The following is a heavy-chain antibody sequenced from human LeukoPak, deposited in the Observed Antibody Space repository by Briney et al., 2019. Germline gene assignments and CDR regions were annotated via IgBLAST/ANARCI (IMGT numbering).Heavy chain of an antibody. CDR2: INHSGST. Sequence: KTSETLSLTCAVYGGSFSGYYWSWIRQPPGKGLEWIGEINHSGSTNYNPSLKSRVTISVDTSKNQFSLKLSSVTAADTAVYYCASGSYFHFDYWGQGTLVAVSS. J-gene: IGHJ4*02. CDR1: GGSFSGYY. CDR3: ASGSYFHFDY. V-gene: IGHV4-34*01. D-gene: IGHD1-26*01.